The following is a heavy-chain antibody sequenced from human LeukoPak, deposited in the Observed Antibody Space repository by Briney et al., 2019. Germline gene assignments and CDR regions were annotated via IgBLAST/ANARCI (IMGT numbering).Heavy chain of an antibody. V-gene: IGHV1-24*01. J-gene: IGHJ4*02. CDR3: AAGRPYSLLDY. Sequence: GASVKVSCTVSGSSLSELSLYWVRQAPGNGLEWMGGFDVIDSETFYAQRFQGRVTMTEDSSTDTAYMELRSLTSDDTGLYYCAAGRPYSLLDYWGQGTLVTVSS. CDR2: FDVIDSET. CDR1: GSSLSELS. D-gene: IGHD5-18*01.